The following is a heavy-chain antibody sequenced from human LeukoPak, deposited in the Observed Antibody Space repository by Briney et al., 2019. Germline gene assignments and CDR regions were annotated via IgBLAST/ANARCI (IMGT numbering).Heavy chain of an antibody. D-gene: IGHD6-19*01. J-gene: IGHJ6*03. Sequence: GASVKVSCKASGGTFSSYAISWVRQAPGQGLEWMGGIIPIFGTANYAQKFQGRVTITTDESTSTAYMELSSLRSEDTAVYYCARGLGPGTYYYYYMDVWGKGTTVTVSS. CDR3: ARGLGPGTYYYYYMDV. CDR2: IIPIFGTA. CDR1: GGTFSSYA. V-gene: IGHV1-69*05.